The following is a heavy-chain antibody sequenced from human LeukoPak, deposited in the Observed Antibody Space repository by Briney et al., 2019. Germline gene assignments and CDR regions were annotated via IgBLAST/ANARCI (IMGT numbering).Heavy chain of an antibody. CDR1: GFTFSSYG. Sequence: GRSLRLSCAASGFTFSSYGMHWVRQAPGKGLEWVAVISYDGSNKNYADSVKGRFTISRDNSKNTLYLQMNSLRAEDTAVYYCARDRYDILTGYPKVYGMDVWGQGTTVTVSS. CDR3: ARDRYDILTGYPKVYGMDV. J-gene: IGHJ6*02. D-gene: IGHD3-9*01. CDR2: ISYDGSNK. V-gene: IGHV3-30*03.